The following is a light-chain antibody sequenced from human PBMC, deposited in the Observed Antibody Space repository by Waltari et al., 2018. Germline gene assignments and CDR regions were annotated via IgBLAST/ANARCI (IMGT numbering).Light chain of an antibody. CDR1: QSVSSY. CDR2: DAS. J-gene: IGKJ4*01. V-gene: IGKV3-11*01. CDR3: QQRSNWPPLT. Sequence: EIVLTQSPAPLSLSPGERATLSCRASQSVSSYLAWYQQKPGQAPRLLFYDASNRATGIPARFSGSGSGTDFTLTISSLEPEDFAVYYCQQRSNWPPLTFGGGTKVEIK.